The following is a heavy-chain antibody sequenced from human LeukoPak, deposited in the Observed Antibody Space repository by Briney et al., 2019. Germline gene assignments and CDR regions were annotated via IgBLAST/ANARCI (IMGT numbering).Heavy chain of an antibody. Sequence: GGSLRLSCAASEFTVSSNYMNWVRQAPGKGLEWVSVIYSGGSTYYADSVKGRFTISRDNSKNTLYLQMNSLRAEDTAVYYCAGGARRQQPFDYWAREPWSPSPQ. CDR3: AGGARRQQPFDY. CDR1: EFTVSSNY. J-gene: IGHJ4*02. D-gene: IGHD6-13*01. V-gene: IGHV3-66*01. CDR2: IYSGGST.